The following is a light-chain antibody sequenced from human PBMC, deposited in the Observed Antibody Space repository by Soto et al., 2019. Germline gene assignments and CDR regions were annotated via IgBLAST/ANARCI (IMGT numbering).Light chain of an antibody. CDR3: QQYNSYLGST. CDR1: QSISSW. J-gene: IGKJ3*01. V-gene: IGKV1-5*03. CDR2: KAS. Sequence: DIQMTQSPSTLSASVGDRVTITCRASQSISSWLAWYQQKPGKAPKLLIYKASSLESGVPSRFSGSGSGTEFTLTISSLQPDDFATYYCQQYNSYLGSTFGHGTKVDIK.